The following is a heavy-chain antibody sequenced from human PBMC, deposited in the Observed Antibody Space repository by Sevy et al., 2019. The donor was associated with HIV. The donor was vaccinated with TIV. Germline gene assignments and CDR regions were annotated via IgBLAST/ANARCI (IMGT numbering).Heavy chain of an antibody. CDR1: GGSISSGDYY. D-gene: IGHD3-22*01. V-gene: IGHV4-30-4*01. J-gene: IGHJ4*02. Sequence: TLSLTCTVSGGSISSGDYYWSWIRQPPGKGLEWIGYIFYSGSTYFNPSLKSRFTISLDTSKSQFSLRLSSGTAAETAVFYCARQRASSGYFYFDSWGQGTLVTVSS. CDR3: ARQRASSGYFYFDS. CDR2: IFYSGST.